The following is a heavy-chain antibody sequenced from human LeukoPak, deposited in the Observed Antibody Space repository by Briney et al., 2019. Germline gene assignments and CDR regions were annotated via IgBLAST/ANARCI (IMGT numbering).Heavy chain of an antibody. CDR2: IHPADSET. Sequence: GESLKISCKDFGDSFTDYWIGWVRQMPGKGLEWMGIIHPADSETLYSPSFQGQVTISADVSITTVYLQWSSLKASDIAIYYGARLYYYGWGGGDYWGQGTLVTVSS. J-gene: IGHJ4*02. CDR3: ARLYYYGWGGGDY. V-gene: IGHV5-51*01. CDR1: GDSFTDYW. D-gene: IGHD3-10*01.